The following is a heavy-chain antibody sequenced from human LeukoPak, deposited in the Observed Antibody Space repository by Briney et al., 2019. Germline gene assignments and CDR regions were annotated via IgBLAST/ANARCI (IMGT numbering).Heavy chain of an antibody. CDR2: IYTSGST. CDR1: GGSISSYY. J-gene: IGHJ6*03. Sequence: SETLSLTCTVSGGSISSYYWSWIRQPPGKGLEWIGYIYTSGSTNYNPSLKSRVTISVDTSKNQFSLKLSSVTAADTAVYYCARQGYSYGYPHYYYYYMDVWGKGTTVTVSS. D-gene: IGHD5-18*01. CDR3: ARQGYSYGYPHYYYYYMDV. V-gene: IGHV4-4*09.